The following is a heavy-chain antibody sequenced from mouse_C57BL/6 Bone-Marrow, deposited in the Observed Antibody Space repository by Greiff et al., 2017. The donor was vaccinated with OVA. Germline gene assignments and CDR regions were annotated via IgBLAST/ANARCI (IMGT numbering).Heavy chain of an antibody. Sequence: VQLQQSGAELVRPGASVKLSCTASGFNIKDDYMHWVKQRPEQGLEWIGWIDPENGDTEYASKFQGKATITADTSSNTAYLQLSSLTSEDTAVYYCTTYITTVVALYAMDYWGQGTSVTVSS. CDR3: TTYITTVVALYAMDY. J-gene: IGHJ4*01. D-gene: IGHD1-1*01. V-gene: IGHV14-4*01. CDR2: IDPENGDT. CDR1: GFNIKDDY.